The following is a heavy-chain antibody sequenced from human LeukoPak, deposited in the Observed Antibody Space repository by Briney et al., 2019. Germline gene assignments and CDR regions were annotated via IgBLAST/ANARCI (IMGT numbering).Heavy chain of an antibody. D-gene: IGHD3-22*01. V-gene: IGHV3-7*01. CDR1: GFTFSRFW. CDR2: IKEDGGEK. Sequence: GGSLRLSCANSGFTFSRFWMTWVRQAPGKGLEWVANIKEDGGEKYYVDSVKGQFTISRDNAKNSLYLQMNSLRAEDTAVYYCAREPYFYDNSGYYFWFDPWGQGTLVTVSS. J-gene: IGHJ5*02. CDR3: AREPYFYDNSGYYFWFDP.